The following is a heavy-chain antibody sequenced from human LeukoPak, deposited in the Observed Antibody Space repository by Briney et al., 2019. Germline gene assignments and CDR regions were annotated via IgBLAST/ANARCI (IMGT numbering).Heavy chain of an antibody. CDR1: GFTFSSYA. CDR2: ISGSGGST. Sequence: GGSLRLSCAASGFTFSSYAMSWVRQAPGKGLEWVSAISGSGGSTYYADSVKGRFTISRDNSKNTLYLQMNSLRAEDTAVYYCAKDSPRGDYDSRGPDYWGQGPRVTVSS. V-gene: IGHV3-23*01. CDR3: AKDSPRGDYDSRGPDY. D-gene: IGHD3-22*01. J-gene: IGHJ4*02.